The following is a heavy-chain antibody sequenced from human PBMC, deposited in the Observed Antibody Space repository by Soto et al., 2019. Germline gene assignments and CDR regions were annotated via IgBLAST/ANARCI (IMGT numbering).Heavy chain of an antibody. CDR2: IIPIFGTA. CDR3: AREGVAPYYYYGMDV. J-gene: IGHJ6*02. V-gene: IGHV1-69*13. Sequence: SVKVSCKASGGTFSSYAISWVRQAPGQGLEWMGGIIPIFGTANYAQKFQGRVKITADESTSTAYMELSSLRSEDTAVYYCAREGVAPYYYYGMDVWGQGTPVT. D-gene: IGHD5-12*01. CDR1: GGTFSSYA.